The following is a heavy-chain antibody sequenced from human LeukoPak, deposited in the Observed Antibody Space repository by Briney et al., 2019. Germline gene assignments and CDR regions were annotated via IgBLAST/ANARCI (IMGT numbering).Heavy chain of an antibody. CDR2: IDQDGSEK. V-gene: IGHV3-7*01. Sequence: GGSLRLSCAASGFTFSSYWMSWVRQAPGKGLEWVANIDQDGSEKYYVDSVKGRFSISRDNARNSLYLQMNSLRAEDTAVYYCARDKLVGASKFEYWGQGTLVTVSS. CDR1: GFTFSSYW. J-gene: IGHJ4*02. D-gene: IGHD1-26*01. CDR3: ARDKLVGASKFEY.